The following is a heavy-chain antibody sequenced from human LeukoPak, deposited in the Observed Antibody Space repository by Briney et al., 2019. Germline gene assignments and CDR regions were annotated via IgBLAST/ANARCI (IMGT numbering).Heavy chain of an antibody. CDR3: ARAGYSSSWWDYFDY. D-gene: IGHD6-13*01. CDR1: GFTVSSNY. CDR2: IYSGGST. J-gene: IGHJ4*02. Sequence: GGSLRLSCAASGFTVSSNYMSWVRQAPGKGLEWVSVIYSGGSTYYADSVKGRFTISRDNSKNTLYLQMNSLRAKDTAVYYCARAGYSSSWWDYFDYWGQGTLVTVSS. V-gene: IGHV3-53*01.